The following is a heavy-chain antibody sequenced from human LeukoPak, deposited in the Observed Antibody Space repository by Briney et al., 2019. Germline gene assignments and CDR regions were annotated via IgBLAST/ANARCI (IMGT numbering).Heavy chain of an antibody. V-gene: IGHV4-59*01. CDR2: IYNSGST. D-gene: IGHD1-26*01. J-gene: IGHJ4*02. Sequence: PAETLSLTCTVSGGSISIYYWSWVRQPPGKGLEWIGYIYNSGSTIYNPSLKSRVSISVDTSKNQFSLKLNSVTAADTAVYFCVRDRELTFWSQGALVTVSS. CDR1: GGSISIYY. CDR3: VRDRELTF.